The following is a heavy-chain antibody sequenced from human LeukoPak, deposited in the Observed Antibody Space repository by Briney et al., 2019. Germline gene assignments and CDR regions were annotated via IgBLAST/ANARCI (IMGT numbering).Heavy chain of an antibody. J-gene: IGHJ4*02. V-gene: IGHV3-66*02. Sequence: GGSLRLSCAASGISVSSNYMSWVRQAPGKGLQWVSVIYVDGSTYYVDSVKGRFTISRDNSKNTLYLQMNSLRAEDTAVYYCAKWTTSGWTIDYWGQGTLVTVSS. CDR2: IYVDGST. CDR1: GISVSSNY. CDR3: AKWTTSGWTIDY. D-gene: IGHD6-19*01.